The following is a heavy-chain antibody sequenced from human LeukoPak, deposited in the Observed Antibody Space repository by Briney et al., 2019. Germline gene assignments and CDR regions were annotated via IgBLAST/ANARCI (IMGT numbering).Heavy chain of an antibody. V-gene: IGHV4-4*02. CDR1: GGSITSTNY. CDR2: VNLQGST. J-gene: IGHJ4*02. CDR3: AREGGPYRPLDY. Sequence: SETLSLTCGVSGGSITSTNYWTWVRQPPGKGLEWIGEVNLQGSTNYNPSLMGRVAISVDMSGNHISLQLTSVTAADTAVCYCAREGGPYRPLDYSGQGTLVTVSS.